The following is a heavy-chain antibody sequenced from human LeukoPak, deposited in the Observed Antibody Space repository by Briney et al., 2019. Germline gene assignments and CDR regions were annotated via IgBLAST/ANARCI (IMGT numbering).Heavy chain of an antibody. CDR2: IYYNGNS. CDR1: GGSINNYY. V-gene: IGHV4-59*01. D-gene: IGHD3-3*01. Sequence: SETLSLTCTVSGGSINNYYWSWIRQPPGKGLEWIGYIYYNGNSNYNPSLKSRVTMSVDTSKNQFSLSLISVTAADTAVYYCARAGEGDFWSPVYWGQGTLVTVSS. J-gene: IGHJ4*02. CDR3: ARAGEGDFWSPVY.